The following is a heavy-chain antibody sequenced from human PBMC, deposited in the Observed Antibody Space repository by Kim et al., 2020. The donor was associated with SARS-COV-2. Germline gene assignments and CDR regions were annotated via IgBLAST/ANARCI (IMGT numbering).Heavy chain of an antibody. D-gene: IGHD2-15*01. V-gene: IGHV4-34*01. J-gene: IGHJ4*02. CDR3: ARGKIVVVVAATGEYYFDY. Sequence: TRVTISVDTSKNQFSLKLSSVTAADTAVYYCARGKIVVVVAATGEYYFDYWGQGTLVTVSS.